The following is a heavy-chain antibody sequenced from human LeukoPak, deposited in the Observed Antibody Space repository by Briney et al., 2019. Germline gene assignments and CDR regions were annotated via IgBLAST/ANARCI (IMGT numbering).Heavy chain of an antibody. CDR2: ISGSGGST. J-gene: IGHJ6*03. CDR1: GFTFSSYA. CDR3: AKGYSRGYYYYMDV. D-gene: IGHD6-13*01. Sequence: GGSLRLSCAASGFTFSSYAMSWVRQAPGKGLEWVSAISGSGGSTYYADSVKGRFTISRDNSKNTLYLQMNSLRAEDTAVYYCAKGYSRGYYYYMDVWGKGTTVTVSS. V-gene: IGHV3-23*01.